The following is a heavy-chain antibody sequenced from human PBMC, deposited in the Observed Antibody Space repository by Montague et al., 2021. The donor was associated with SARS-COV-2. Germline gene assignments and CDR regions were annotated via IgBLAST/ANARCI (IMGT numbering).Heavy chain of an antibody. V-gene: IGHV4-4*02. D-gene: IGHD1-26*01. CDR2: IYHDGST. CDR3: ARFTSTGSGSYYIFDY. J-gene: IGHJ4*02. CDR1: GGGSISRSHW. Sequence: SETLSLTCTGSGGGSISRSHWWRGVRQPPGKGLEWIGEIYHDGSTNYNPSLKSRLTISVDKSKNQFSLKLSSVTAADTAVYYCARFTSTGSGSYYIFDYWGQGTLVTVSS.